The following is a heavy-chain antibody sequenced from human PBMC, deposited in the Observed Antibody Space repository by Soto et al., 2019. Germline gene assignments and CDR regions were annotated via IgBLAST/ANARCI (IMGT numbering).Heavy chain of an antibody. CDR1: GGSFSGYY. CDR2: INHSGST. J-gene: IGHJ4*02. Sequence: QVQLQQWGAGLLKPSETLSLTCAVYGGSFSGYYWTWIRQPPGTGLEWIGEINHSGSTNYNPSLKSRVTISVDTSKYHFSLKLTSVTAAATAVYYCARDKITGLFDYWGQGTLVTVSS. D-gene: IGHD2-8*02. V-gene: IGHV4-34*01. CDR3: ARDKITGLFDY.